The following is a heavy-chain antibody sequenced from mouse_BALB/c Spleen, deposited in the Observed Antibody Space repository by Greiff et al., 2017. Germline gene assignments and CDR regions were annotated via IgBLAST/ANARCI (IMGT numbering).Heavy chain of an antibody. J-gene: IGHJ4*01. CDR1: GFSLTSYG. V-gene: IGHV2-9*02. CDR3: ARGVTTVVATRAMDY. D-gene: IGHD1-1*01. CDR2: IWAGGST. Sequence: VKLMESGPGLVAPSQSLSITCTVSGFSLTSYGVHWVRQPPGKGLEWLGVIWAGGSTNYNSALMSRLSISKDNSKSQVFLKMNSLQTDDTAMYYCARGVTTVVATRAMDYWGQGTSVTVSS.